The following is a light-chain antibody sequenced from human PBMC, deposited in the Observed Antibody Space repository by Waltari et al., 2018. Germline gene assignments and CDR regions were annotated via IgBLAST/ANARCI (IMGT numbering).Light chain of an antibody. CDR3: QAWDINTGV. V-gene: IGLV3-1*01. Sequence: SYELTQPPSVSVSPGQTASITCSGDKLGNRYACWYQQRPGQSPVLVIYQDSKRPSGIPGRFSGSNSGNTATLTISGTQAMEEADYYCQAWDINTGVFGGGTKLTVL. CDR2: QDS. J-gene: IGLJ3*02. CDR1: KLGNRY.